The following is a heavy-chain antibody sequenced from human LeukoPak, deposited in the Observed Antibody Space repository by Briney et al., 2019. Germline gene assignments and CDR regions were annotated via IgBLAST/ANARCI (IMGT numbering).Heavy chain of an antibody. V-gene: IGHV4-30-2*01. CDR1: GGSISSGGYS. Sequence: SETLSLTCAVSGGSISSGGYSWSWIRQPPGKGLEWIGYIYHSGSTYYNPSLKSRVTISVDRSKNQFSLKLSSATAADTAVYYCARKGRGFLEWSNWYFDLWGRGTLVTVSS. J-gene: IGHJ2*01. CDR3: ARKGRGFLEWSNWYFDL. D-gene: IGHD3-3*01. CDR2: IYHSGST.